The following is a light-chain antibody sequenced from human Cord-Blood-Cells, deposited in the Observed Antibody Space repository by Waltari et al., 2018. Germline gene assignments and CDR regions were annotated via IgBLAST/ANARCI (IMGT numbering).Light chain of an antibody. CDR2: EVS. J-gene: IGLJ3*02. CDR3: SSYAGSNNLV. CDR1: SSDVGGYNY. V-gene: IGLV2-8*01. Sequence: QSALTQPPSASGSPGQSVTISCTGTSSDVGGYNYVSWYQQHPGKAPKLMIYEVSKRPSGVPDRFAGSKPGNTASLTVSGLQPEDEADYDCSSYAGSNNLVFGGGTKLTVL.